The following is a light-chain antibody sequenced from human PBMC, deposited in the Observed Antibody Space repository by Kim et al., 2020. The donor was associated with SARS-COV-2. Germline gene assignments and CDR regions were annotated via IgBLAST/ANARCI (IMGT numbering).Light chain of an antibody. CDR2: YDD. Sequence: SYELTQPPSVSVAPGKTARVTCGGNNIGTKSVHWYQQRPGQAPVLVIFYDDDRPSGIPERFSGSNSGNTATLTISRVEAGDEADYYSQVWDSTDDHVVFGGGTTLTVL. CDR3: QVWDSTDDHVV. V-gene: IGLV3-21*04. J-gene: IGLJ2*01. CDR1: NIGTKS.